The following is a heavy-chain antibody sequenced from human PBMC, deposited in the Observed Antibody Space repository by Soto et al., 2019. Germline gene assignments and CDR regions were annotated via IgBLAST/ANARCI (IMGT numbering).Heavy chain of an antibody. CDR3: ARVGYYYDSSGYYPLFDY. J-gene: IGHJ4*02. Sequence: QVQLQESGPGLVKPSETLSLTCTVSGGSVSSGSYYWSWIRQPPGKGLEWIGYIYYSGSTNYTPSLKSRVTISVDTSKNQFSLKLSSVTAADTAVYYCARVGYYYDSSGYYPLFDYWGQGTLVTVSS. CDR1: GGSVSSGSYY. D-gene: IGHD3-22*01. V-gene: IGHV4-61*01. CDR2: IYYSGST.